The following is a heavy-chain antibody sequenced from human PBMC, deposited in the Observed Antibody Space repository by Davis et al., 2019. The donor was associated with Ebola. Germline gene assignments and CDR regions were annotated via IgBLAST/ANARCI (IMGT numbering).Heavy chain of an antibody. J-gene: IGHJ2*01. Sequence: MPSETLSLTCAVSGGSISSYNWWSWVRQPPGKGLEWIGQIYHSGSTNYNASLKRRVTISVDKSKKQLSLKLTSVTAADTAVYYCARQRWLQSPITWYFDLWGRGTPVTVSS. CDR2: IYHSGST. D-gene: IGHD5-24*01. V-gene: IGHV4-4*02. CDR3: ARQRWLQSPITWYFDL. CDR1: GGSISSYNW.